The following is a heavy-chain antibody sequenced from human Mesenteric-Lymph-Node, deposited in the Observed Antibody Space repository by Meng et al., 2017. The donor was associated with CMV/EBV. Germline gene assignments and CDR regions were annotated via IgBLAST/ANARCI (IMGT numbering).Heavy chain of an antibody. CDR2: IYHSGNT. CDR3: ARENYGSGNPNWFDP. J-gene: IGHJ5*02. Sequence: SETLSLTCTVSGYSISSGYYWGWIRQPPGKGLEWIGSIYHSGNTYYNPSLKSRVTISVDTSKNQFSLKLNSVTAADTAVYYCARENYGSGNPNWFDPWGQGTLVTVSS. CDR1: GYSISSGYY. V-gene: IGHV4-38-2*02. D-gene: IGHD3-10*01.